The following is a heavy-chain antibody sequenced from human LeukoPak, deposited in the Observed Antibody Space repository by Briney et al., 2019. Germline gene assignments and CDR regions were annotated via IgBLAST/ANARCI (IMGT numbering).Heavy chain of an antibody. V-gene: IGHV5-10-1*01. CDR3: ARGITMVRGVDNWFDP. D-gene: IGHD3-10*01. CDR1: GYSFTSYW. Sequence: GESLRISCKGSGYSFTSYWISWVRQMPGKGLEWVGRIDPSDSYTNYSPSFQGHVTISADKSISTAYLQWSSLKASDTAMYYCARGITMVRGVDNWFDPWGQGTLVTVSS. J-gene: IGHJ5*02. CDR2: IDPSDSYT.